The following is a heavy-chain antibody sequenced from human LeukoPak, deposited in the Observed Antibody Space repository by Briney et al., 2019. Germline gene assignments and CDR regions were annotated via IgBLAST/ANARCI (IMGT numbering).Heavy chain of an antibody. D-gene: IGHD3-10*01. CDR1: GYTFTSYD. CDR3: ARGEFVGYYSDY. J-gene: IGHJ4*02. V-gene: IGHV1-8*01. Sequence: ASVKVSCKASGYTFTSYDINWVRQATGQGLEWMGWMNPNSGNTGYAQKFQGRVTMTRNTSISTAYMELSRLRSEDTAVYYCARGEFVGYYSDYWGQGTLVTVSS. CDR2: MNPNSGNT.